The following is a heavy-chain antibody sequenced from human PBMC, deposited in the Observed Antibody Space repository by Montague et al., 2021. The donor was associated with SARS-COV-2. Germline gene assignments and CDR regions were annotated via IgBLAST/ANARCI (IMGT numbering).Heavy chain of an antibody. CDR3: ARLPVGSKYYFDF. J-gene: IGHJ4*02. Sequence: CAISGDSVSSNIATWNWIRQSPSRGLEWLGRTYYRSKWYNDYAEXVKSRITIDPDTSKHQFSLHLNSVTPEDTAVYYCARLPVGSKYYFDFWGQGTLVTVSS. V-gene: IGHV6-1*01. CDR2: TYYRSKWYN. CDR1: GDSVSSNIAT. D-gene: IGHD2-2*01.